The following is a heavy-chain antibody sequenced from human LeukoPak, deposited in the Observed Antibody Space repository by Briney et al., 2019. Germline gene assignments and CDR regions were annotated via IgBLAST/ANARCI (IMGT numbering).Heavy chain of an antibody. J-gene: IGHJ5*02. V-gene: IGHV3-21*01. CDR3: ARDLGQYYDTSDNWFDP. Sequence: GGSLRLSCAASGFTFSSYSMNWVRQAPGKGLEWVSSISSSSSYIYNADSAKGRFTISRDNAKNTLNLQMNSLRAEDTAVYYCARDLGQYYDTSDNWFDPWGQGTLVTVSS. D-gene: IGHD3-22*01. CDR2: ISSSSSYI. CDR1: GFTFSSYS.